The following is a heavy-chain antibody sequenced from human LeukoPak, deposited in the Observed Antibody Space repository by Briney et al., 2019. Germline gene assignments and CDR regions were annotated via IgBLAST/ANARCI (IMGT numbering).Heavy chain of an antibody. CDR1: VGSFSGYY. V-gene: IGHV4-34*01. Sequence: PSETLSLTCAVYVGSFSGYYWSWIRQPRGKGLEWIGEINHSGSTNYNPSLKSRVTISVDTSKNQFSLKLSSVTAADTAVYYCARDPYGFDYWGQGTLVTVSS. J-gene: IGHJ4*02. CDR2: INHSGST. D-gene: IGHD3-10*01. CDR3: ARDPYGFDY.